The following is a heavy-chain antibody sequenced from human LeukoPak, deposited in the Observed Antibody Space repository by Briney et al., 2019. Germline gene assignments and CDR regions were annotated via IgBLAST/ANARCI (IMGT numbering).Heavy chain of an antibody. CDR2: ISYDGSNK. Sequence: GGSLGLSCAASGFTFSSYAIHWVRQAPGKGLEWVAVISYDGSNKYYADSVKGRFTISRDNSKNTLYLQMNSLRLEDTAVYYCASRDQAAAGTDYWGQGTLVTVSS. CDR3: ASRDQAAAGTDY. J-gene: IGHJ4*02. D-gene: IGHD6-13*01. CDR1: GFTFSSYA. V-gene: IGHV3-30-3*01.